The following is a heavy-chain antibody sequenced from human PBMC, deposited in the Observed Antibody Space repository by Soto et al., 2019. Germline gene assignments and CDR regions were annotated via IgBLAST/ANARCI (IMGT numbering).Heavy chain of an antibody. CDR3: ARPLARLGGMDV. D-gene: IGHD4-17*01. Sequence: QVQLVQSGAEVKKPGASVKVSCKASGYTFTSYYMHWVRQAPGQGLEWMGIINPSGGSTSYAQKCKGRVTMTRDTSTSTVYMELSSLGSGDMAGYYCARPLARLGGMDVWGQGTTVTVSS. V-gene: IGHV1-46*01. CDR1: GYTFTSYY. CDR2: INPSGGST. J-gene: IGHJ6*02.